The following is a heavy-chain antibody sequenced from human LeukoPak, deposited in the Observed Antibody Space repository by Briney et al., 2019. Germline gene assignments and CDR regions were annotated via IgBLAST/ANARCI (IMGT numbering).Heavy chain of an antibody. CDR1: GFTFSSYA. CDR3: AKAGDSSGWYYFDY. V-gene: IGHV3-23*01. CDR2: ISGSGGST. J-gene: IGHJ4*02. D-gene: IGHD6-19*01. Sequence: GGSLRLSCAASGFTFSSYAMSWVRQAPGKGLEWVSAISGSGGSTYYADSVKGRFTISGDNSKNTLYLQMNSLRAEDTAVYYCAKAGDSSGWYYFDYWGQGTLVTVSS.